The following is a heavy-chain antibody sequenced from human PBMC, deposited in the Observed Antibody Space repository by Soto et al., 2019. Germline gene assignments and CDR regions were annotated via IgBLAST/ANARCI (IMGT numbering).Heavy chain of an antibody. CDR3: AKDELRGRYFDWHGEYFQH. CDR2: ISYDGSNK. V-gene: IGHV3-30*18. Sequence: QVQLVESGGGVVQPGRSLRLSCAASGFTFSSYGMHWVRQAPGKGLEWVAVISYDGSNKYYADSVKGRFTISRDNSKNTLYLQMNSLRAEDTAVYYCAKDELRGRYFDWHGEYFQHWGQGTLVTVSS. D-gene: IGHD3-9*01. J-gene: IGHJ1*01. CDR1: GFTFSSYG.